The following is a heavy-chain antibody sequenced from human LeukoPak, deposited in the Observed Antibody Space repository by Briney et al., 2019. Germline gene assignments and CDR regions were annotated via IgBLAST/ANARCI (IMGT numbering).Heavy chain of an antibody. V-gene: IGHV1-18*01. CDR2: MNPNSGNT. D-gene: IGHD6-6*01. CDR3: ARVMQLVYYYYYYMDV. J-gene: IGHJ6*03. Sequence: GASVKVSCKASGYTFTSYDINWVRQATGQGLEWMGWMNPNSGNTNYAQKLQGRVTMTTDTSTSTAYMELRSLRSDDTAVYYCARVMQLVYYYYYYMDVWGKGTTVTVSS. CDR1: GYTFTSYD.